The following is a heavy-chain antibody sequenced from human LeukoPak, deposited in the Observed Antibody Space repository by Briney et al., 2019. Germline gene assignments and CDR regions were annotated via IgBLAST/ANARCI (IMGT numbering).Heavy chain of an antibody. CDR2: IYGGDST. Sequence: GGSLRLSCAASGFTVSSNYMSWVRQAPGKGLEWVSVIYGGDSTYYADSVKGRFTISRDNSKNTLYLQMNSLRAEDTAVYYCARNYYFDYWGQGTLVTVSS. V-gene: IGHV3-53*01. CDR3: ARNYYFDY. J-gene: IGHJ4*02. CDR1: GFTVSSNY.